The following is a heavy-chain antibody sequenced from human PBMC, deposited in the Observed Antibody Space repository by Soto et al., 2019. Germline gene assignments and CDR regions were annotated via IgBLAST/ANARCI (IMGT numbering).Heavy chain of an antibody. V-gene: IGHV4-30-4*01. CDR2: IYYSGST. D-gene: IGHD3-3*01. Sequence: SETLSLTCTVSGGSISSGDYYWSWIRQPPGKGLEWIGYIYYSGSTYYNPSLKSRVTISVDTSKNQFSLKLSSVAAADTAVYYCARAIKGFGVAHYGMDVWGQGTTVTVSS. CDR1: GGSISSGDYY. J-gene: IGHJ6*02. CDR3: ARAIKGFGVAHYGMDV.